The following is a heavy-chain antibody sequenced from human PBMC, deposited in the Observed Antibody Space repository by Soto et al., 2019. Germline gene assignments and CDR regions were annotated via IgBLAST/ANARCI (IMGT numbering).Heavy chain of an antibody. D-gene: IGHD2-21*02. J-gene: IGHJ6*02. CDR2: IKSKTDGGTA. CDR3: TTGVTSRGMGV. V-gene: IGHV3-15*01. CDR1: GFTFSNAW. Sequence: GGSLRLSCAASGFTFSNAWMSWVRQAPGKGLEWVGRIKSKTDGGTADYAAPVKGRFTISRDDSKNTLYLQMNSLKTEDTAVYYCTTGVTSRGMGVWGQGTTVTVSS.